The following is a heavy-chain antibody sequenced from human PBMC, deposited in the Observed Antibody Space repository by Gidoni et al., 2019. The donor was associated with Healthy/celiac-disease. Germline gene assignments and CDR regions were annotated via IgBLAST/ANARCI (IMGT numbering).Heavy chain of an antibody. CDR2: ISGSGGST. CDR3: AKDREGSSWYDQYNWFDP. J-gene: IGHJ5*02. Sequence: EVQLLAAGGGLVQPGGSLRLSCAASGFRFRCYAMSWVRQAPGKGLEWVSAISGSGGSTYYADSVKGRFTISRDNSKNTLYLQMNSLRAEDTAVYYCAKDREGSSWYDQYNWFDPWGQGTLVTVSS. V-gene: IGHV3-23*01. D-gene: IGHD6-13*01. CDR1: GFRFRCYA.